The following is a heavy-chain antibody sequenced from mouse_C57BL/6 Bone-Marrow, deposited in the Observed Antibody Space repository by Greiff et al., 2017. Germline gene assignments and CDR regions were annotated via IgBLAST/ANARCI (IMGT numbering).Heavy chain of an antibody. Sequence: QVQLKESGAELAKPGASVKLSCKASGYTFTSYWMHWVKQRPGQGLEWIGYINPSSGYPKYNQKFKDKATLTAAKSSSTAYMQLSSLTYEDAAVYYCAGKDYWGQGTTLTVSS. CDR2: INPSSGYP. CDR3: AGKDY. V-gene: IGHV1-7*01. J-gene: IGHJ2*01. CDR1: GYTFTSYW. D-gene: IGHD4-1*01.